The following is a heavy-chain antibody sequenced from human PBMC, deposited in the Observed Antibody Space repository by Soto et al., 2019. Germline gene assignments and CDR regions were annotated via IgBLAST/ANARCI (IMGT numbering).Heavy chain of an antibody. D-gene: IGHD3-3*01. CDR2: IIPIFGTA. V-gene: IGHV1-69*01. CDR1: GGTFSSYA. Sequence: QVQLVQSGAEVKKPGSSVKVSCKASGGTFSSYAISWVRQAPGQGLEWMGGIIPIFGTANYAQKIQGRVTITAEEYKSTAYLELSSMISEDTAVYYCARDLRFWRRYYYYYYYGMDVWGQGTTVTVSS. CDR3: ARDLRFWRRYYYYYYYGMDV. J-gene: IGHJ6*02.